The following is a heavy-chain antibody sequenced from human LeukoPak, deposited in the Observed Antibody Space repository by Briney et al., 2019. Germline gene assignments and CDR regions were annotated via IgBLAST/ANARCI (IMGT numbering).Heavy chain of an antibody. J-gene: IGHJ4*02. CDR2: ISTSSTYI. Sequence: GGSLRLPCAASGFTFSDYNMNWVRQAPGKGLEWVSVISTSSTYIYYADSVKGRFTISRDNAKNSLYLQMNSLRAEDTAVYYCARVSTAASLAIDSWGQGTLVTVST. D-gene: IGHD6-13*01. V-gene: IGHV3-21*06. CDR1: GFTFSDYN. CDR3: ARVSTAASLAIDS.